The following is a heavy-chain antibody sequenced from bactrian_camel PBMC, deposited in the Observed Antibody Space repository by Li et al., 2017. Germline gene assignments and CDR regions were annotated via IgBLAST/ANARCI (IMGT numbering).Heavy chain of an antibody. CDR1: PYRNC. Sequence: HVQLVESGGGSVQAGGSLSLSCAASPYRNCMAWFRQTPEKEREGVAAIDSFLDADYADSVKGRFTISRDDARNTVYLQMNNLKPEDTAIYYCAAEVRPHAGGLDYSGTASMNPLCPTRGYWGQGTQVTVS. CDR2: IDSFLDA. CDR3: AAEVRPHAGGLDYSGTASMNPLCPTRGY. D-gene: IGHD8*01. V-gene: IGHV3S53*01. J-gene: IGHJ4*01.